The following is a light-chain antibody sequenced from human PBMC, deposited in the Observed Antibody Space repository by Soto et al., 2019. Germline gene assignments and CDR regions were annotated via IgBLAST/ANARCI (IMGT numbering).Light chain of an antibody. CDR1: SSDIGGYNY. J-gene: IGLJ3*02. V-gene: IGLV2-14*01. CDR2: EVS. Sequence: QSALTQPASVSGSPGQSITISCTGTSSDIGGYNYVSWYQQYPGKAPKLMIYEVSNRPSGVSDRFSGSKSGYTASLTISGLQAEDEANYYCSSYTSGSTLWVFGGGTKLTVL. CDR3: SSYTSGSTLWV.